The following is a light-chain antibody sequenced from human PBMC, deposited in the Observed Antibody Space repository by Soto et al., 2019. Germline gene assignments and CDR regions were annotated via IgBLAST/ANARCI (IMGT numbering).Light chain of an antibody. CDR1: QSVSSN. CDR3: QQDNNWPPYT. V-gene: IGKV3-15*01. CDR2: GAS. Sequence: EIVMTQSPATLSVSPGERATLSCRASQSVSSNLAWYQQKPGQAPRLLIYGASTRATSIPASFSGSGSGTELTLTISSLQSEDFAVYYCQQDNNWPPYTFGQGTKLEIK. J-gene: IGKJ2*01.